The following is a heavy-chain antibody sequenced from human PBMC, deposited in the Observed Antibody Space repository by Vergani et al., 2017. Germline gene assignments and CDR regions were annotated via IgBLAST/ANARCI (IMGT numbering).Heavy chain of an antibody. CDR1: GFTFSSYA. V-gene: IGHV3-15*01. CDR3: ARGADYGDYAFDY. D-gene: IGHD4-17*01. Sequence: EVQLLESGGGLVQPGGSLRLSCAASGFTFSSYAMSWVRQAPGKGLEWVGRIKSKTDGGTTDYAAPVKGRFTISRDDSKNTMYLQMNSLKTEDTAVYYCARGADYGDYAFDYWGQGTLVTVSS. CDR2: IKSKTDGGTT. J-gene: IGHJ4*02.